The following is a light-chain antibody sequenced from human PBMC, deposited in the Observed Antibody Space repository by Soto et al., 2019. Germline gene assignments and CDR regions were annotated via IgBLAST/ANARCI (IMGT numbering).Light chain of an antibody. CDR1: SSDVGGYKF. J-gene: IGLJ1*01. V-gene: IGLV2-14*01. CDR3: GSYTGSIYV. CDR2: EVS. Sequence: QSGLTQPASVSGSPGQSITISCTGTSSDVGGYKFVSWYQQHPGKAPKLMIYEVSNRPSGVSSRFSGSKSGNTASLTISGLQAEDEADYYCGSYTGSIYVFGPGTKVTVL.